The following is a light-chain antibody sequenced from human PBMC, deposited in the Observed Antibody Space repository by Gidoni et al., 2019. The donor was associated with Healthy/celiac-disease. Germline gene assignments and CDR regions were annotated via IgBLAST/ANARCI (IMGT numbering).Light chain of an antibody. V-gene: IGKV2-28*01. CDR1: QSLLHSNGYNY. CDR3: MQTLQTPT. Sequence: IVMTPSPPSLPVTPGEPASISCRTSQSLLHSNGYNYVAWSLQKPGQSPQLLNYLGSNRASGVPDRSSGSGSVTDFTLKISRVEAEDVGVYYCMQTLQTPTFGQGTKVEIK. J-gene: IGKJ1*01. CDR2: LGS.